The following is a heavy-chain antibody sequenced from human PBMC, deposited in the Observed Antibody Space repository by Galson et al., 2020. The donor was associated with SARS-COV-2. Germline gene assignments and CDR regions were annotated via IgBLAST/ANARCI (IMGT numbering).Heavy chain of an antibody. Sequence: SETLSLTCTLSGGPISRGSYYWNWIRQPAGQGLEWIGHIYTSGSTNYNPSLKRRGTISLDTSKNQFSLKLSSVTAADTAVYYCARSRGHCSGGSCYWDGLDIWGQGTMVTVSS. CDR1: GGPISRGSYY. J-gene: IGHJ3*02. D-gene: IGHD2-15*01. CDR3: ARSRGHCSGGSCYWDGLDI. CDR2: IYTSGST. V-gene: IGHV4-61*09.